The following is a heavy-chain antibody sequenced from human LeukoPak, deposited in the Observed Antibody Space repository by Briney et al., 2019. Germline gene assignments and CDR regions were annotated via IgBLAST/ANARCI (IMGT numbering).Heavy chain of an antibody. CDR2: ISRDGGTT. V-gene: IGHV3-43*02. D-gene: IGHD3-10*01. CDR3: TKEFSGSYEN. CDR1: GFTFDHYA. Sequence: GGSLRLSCATSGFTFDHYAFHWVRQVPGKGLEWVSLISRDGGTTSYGDSVKGRFTISRDNRKNSLYMQMNSLNTEYSALYYCTKEFSGSYENWRQGSLVTVSS. J-gene: IGHJ4*02.